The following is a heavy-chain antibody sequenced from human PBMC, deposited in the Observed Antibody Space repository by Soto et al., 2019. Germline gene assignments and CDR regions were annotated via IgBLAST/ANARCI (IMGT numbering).Heavy chain of an antibody. V-gene: IGHV1-2*02. CDR3: ARGGGVGVAGSAAFDM. D-gene: IGHD3-3*01. CDR2: INPATGAA. CDR1: GYPVTAYY. J-gene: IGHJ3*02. Sequence: QLHLVHSGAVVKKPGASVTVSCSTSGYPVTAYYMHWVRQAPGRGLEWMGGINPATGAAKYTQTCQGRVTMTRDTSTSTVFMELSGLTSEDTAVFYCARGGGVGVAGSAAFDMWGQGTLVTVSS.